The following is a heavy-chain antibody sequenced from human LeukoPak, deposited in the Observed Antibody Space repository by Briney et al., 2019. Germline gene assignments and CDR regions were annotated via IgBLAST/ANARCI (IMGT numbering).Heavy chain of an antibody. J-gene: IGHJ3*02. CDR1: GGSISSYY. Sequence: SETLPLTCTVSGGSISSYYWSWIRQPPGKGLEWIGNLYYSGSTNYNPSLKSRVTISVDTSKNQFSLKLSSVTAADTAVYYCARVGSYGSGRRYDAFDIWGQGTMVTVSS. V-gene: IGHV4-59*01. CDR3: ARVGSYGSGRRYDAFDI. D-gene: IGHD3-10*01. CDR2: LYYSGST.